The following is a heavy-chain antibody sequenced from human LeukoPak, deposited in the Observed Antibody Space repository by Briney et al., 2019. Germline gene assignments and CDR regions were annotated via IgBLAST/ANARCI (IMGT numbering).Heavy chain of an antibody. CDR3: ARDWSHNFWSGYLHY. Sequence: GASVKVSCKASGGTFSSYAISWVRQAPGQGLEWMGGIIPIFGTANYAQKFQGRVTITADESTSTAHMELSSLRTEDTAVYYCARDWSHNFWSGYLHYWGQGTLVTVSS. J-gene: IGHJ4*02. CDR2: IIPIFGTA. CDR1: GGTFSSYA. D-gene: IGHD3-3*01. V-gene: IGHV1-69*13.